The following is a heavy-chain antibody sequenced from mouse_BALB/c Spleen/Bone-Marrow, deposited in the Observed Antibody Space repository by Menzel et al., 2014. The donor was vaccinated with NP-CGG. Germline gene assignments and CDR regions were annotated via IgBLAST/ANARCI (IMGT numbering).Heavy chain of an antibody. CDR2: IFPGDSTT. V-gene: IGHV1S56*01. CDR3: VRSRLRDWYFDV. Sequence: QLPQSGVELVKPGASVKLSYKASGNTFTSYDINWVRQRPEQGLEWIGWIFPGDSTTKYNEKFKGKATLSTDKSSSTVHMQLSRLTSEDSAVYFCVRSRLRDWYFDVWGAGTAVTISS. D-gene: IGHD1-2*01. J-gene: IGHJ1*01. CDR1: GNTFTSYD.